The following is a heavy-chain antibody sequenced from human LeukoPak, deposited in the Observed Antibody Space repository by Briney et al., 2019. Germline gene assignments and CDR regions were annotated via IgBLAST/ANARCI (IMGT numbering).Heavy chain of an antibody. V-gene: IGHV4-59*01. J-gene: IGHJ3*02. CDR1: GGSISSYY. D-gene: IGHD3-16*01. CDR3: ARTPESFGDAFDI. CDR2: IYYSGST. Sequence: SETLSLTCTVSGGSISSYYWSWIRQLPGKGLEWIGYIYYSGSTNYNPSLKSRVTISVDTSKNQFSLKLSSVTAADTAVYYCARTPESFGDAFDIWGQGTMVTVSS.